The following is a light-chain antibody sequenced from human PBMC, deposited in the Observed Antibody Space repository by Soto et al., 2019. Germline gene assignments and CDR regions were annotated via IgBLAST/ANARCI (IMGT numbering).Light chain of an antibody. CDR1: QGISNY. Sequence: DIQMTQSLASLSASVGDRVSITYRASQGISNYLVWYQQKPGKVPKLLIYAASTLQSGVPSRFSGSGSGTDVTLTISSLQPEDVATYYGQKYNSAPFTFGPGTKVEIK. V-gene: IGKV1-27*01. CDR2: AAS. CDR3: QKYNSAPFT. J-gene: IGKJ3*01.